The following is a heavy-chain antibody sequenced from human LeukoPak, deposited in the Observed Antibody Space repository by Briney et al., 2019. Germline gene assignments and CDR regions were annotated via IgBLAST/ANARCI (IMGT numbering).Heavy chain of an antibody. V-gene: IGHV3-23*01. D-gene: IGHD3-22*01. CDR1: GFTFSSYA. CDR3: AKSTPGWYYYDSSGYYPGGVFDY. CDR2: ISGSGGST. J-gene: IGHJ4*02. Sequence: GGSLRLYCAASGFTFSSYAMSWVRQAPGKGLEWVSAISGSGGSTYYADSVKGRFTISRDNSKNTLYLQMNSLRAEDTAVYYCAKSTPGWYYYDSSGYYPGGVFDYWGQGTLVTVSS.